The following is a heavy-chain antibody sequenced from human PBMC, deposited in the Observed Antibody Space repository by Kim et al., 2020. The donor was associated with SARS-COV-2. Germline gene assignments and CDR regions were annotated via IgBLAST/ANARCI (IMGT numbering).Heavy chain of an antibody. Sequence: GGSLRLSCAASGFTFSSYAMHWVRQAPGKGLEYVSAISSNGGSTYYANSVKGRFTISRDNSKNTLYLQMGSLRAEDMAVYYCARVCAGYYDILTGYSDY. CDR1: GFTFSSYA. D-gene: IGHD3-9*01. J-gene: IGHJ4*01. V-gene: IGHV3-64*01. CDR2: ISSNGGST. CDR3: ARVCAGYYDILTGYSDY.